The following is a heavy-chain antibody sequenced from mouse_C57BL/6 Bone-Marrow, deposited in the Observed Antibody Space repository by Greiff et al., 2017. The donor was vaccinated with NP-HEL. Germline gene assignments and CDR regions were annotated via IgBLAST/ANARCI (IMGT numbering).Heavy chain of an antibody. V-gene: IGHV1-81*01. CDR1: GYTFTSYG. Sequence: VKLMESGAELARPGASVKLSCKASGYTFTSYGISWVKQRTGQGLEWIGEIYPRSGNTYYNEKFKGKATLTADKSSSTAYMELRSLTSEDSAVYFWARGGEGYGGFAYWGQGTLVTVSA. J-gene: IGHJ3*01. CDR3: ARGGEGYGGFAY. CDR2: IYPRSGNT. D-gene: IGHD2-2*01.